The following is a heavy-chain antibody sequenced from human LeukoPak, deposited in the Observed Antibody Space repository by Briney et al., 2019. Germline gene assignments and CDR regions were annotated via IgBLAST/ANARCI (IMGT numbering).Heavy chain of an antibody. D-gene: IGHD6-19*01. CDR1: GDSISSYS. Sequence: SETLSLTCTVSGDSISSYSWNWIRQPPGKGLEWIGYIYTSGSTAYNPSLKSQVTMSLDTSKNQFSLHLTSVTAADTAVYYCAKQVASSGWYRGAFDIWGQGTMVTVSS. CDR3: AKQVASSGWYRGAFDI. CDR2: IYTSGST. V-gene: IGHV4-4*09. J-gene: IGHJ3*02.